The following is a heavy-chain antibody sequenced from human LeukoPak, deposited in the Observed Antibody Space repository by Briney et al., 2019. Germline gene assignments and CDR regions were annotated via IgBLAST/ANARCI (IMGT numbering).Heavy chain of an antibody. Sequence: PSQTLSLTCTVSGGSISSGGYSWSWIRQPPGKGLEWIGEINHSGSTNYNPSLKSRVTISVDTSKNQFSLKLSSVTAADTAVYYCARVMVRGVIIPFKYFDYWGQGTLVTVSS. D-gene: IGHD3-10*01. CDR1: GGSISSGGYS. J-gene: IGHJ4*02. CDR2: INHSGST. V-gene: IGHV4-30-2*01. CDR3: ARVMVRGVIIPFKYFDY.